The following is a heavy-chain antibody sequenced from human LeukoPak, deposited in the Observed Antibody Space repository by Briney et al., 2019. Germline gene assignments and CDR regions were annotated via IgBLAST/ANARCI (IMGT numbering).Heavy chain of an antibody. J-gene: IGHJ4*02. Sequence: GESLKISCKGSGYSFTTYWIGWVRQMSGKGLEWMGIIYPGDSDTRYSTSFQGQVTISADKSISTAYLQWSSLKASDTAMYYCARHDTFSGYALEYWGQGTLVTVSS. CDR1: GYSFTTYW. CDR2: IYPGDSDT. V-gene: IGHV5-51*01. D-gene: IGHD5-12*01. CDR3: ARHDTFSGYALEY.